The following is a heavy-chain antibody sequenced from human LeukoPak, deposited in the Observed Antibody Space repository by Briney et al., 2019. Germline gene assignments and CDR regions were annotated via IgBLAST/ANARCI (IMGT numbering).Heavy chain of an antibody. CDR1: GFTFSSYW. CDR3: VRGHYCSGGSCYPLASWLDY. Sequence: GGSLRLSCAASGFTFSSYWMTWIRQAPGKGLEWVAHIKEDATESRSVDSVKGRFTISRDNTKNSLFLQLNSLRAEDTAVYYCVRGHYCSGGSCYPLASWLDYWGQGTLVTVSS. V-gene: IGHV3-7*01. D-gene: IGHD2-15*01. J-gene: IGHJ4*02. CDR2: IKEDATES.